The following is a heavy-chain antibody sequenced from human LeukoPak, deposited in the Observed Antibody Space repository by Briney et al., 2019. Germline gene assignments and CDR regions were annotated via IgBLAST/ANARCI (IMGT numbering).Heavy chain of an antibody. CDR2: IGSESHYM. V-gene: IGHV3-21*01. J-gene: IGHJ4*02. CDR1: GFDFSIYA. D-gene: IGHD6-13*01. Sequence: GGSLRLSCTASGFDFSIYAMAWVRQAPGKGLEWVSSIGSESHYMYYADSVKGRFSISRDNARNSLHLQMMSLRDEDTAVYYCARDPYSSSSGSGDYWGQGTLVTVSS. CDR3: ARDPYSSSSGSGDY.